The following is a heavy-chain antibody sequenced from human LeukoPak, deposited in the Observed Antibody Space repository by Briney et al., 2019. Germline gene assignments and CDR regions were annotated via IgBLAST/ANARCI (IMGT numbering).Heavy chain of an antibody. CDR2: VSYSGLT. Sequence: KPSETLSLTCAVSGDSIRSNIYYWGGLRKPPGRGVEGSGSVSYSGLTYYSPSLKSLVTTSVHTSNNEVSLSFTSGTAGYRAVYXCXRTXFVGPYGYYSYWDQGTLVTVSS. CDR3: XRTXFVGPYGYYSY. CDR1: GDSIRSNIYY. V-gene: IGHV4-39*01. J-gene: IGHJ4*02. D-gene: IGHD4-17*01.